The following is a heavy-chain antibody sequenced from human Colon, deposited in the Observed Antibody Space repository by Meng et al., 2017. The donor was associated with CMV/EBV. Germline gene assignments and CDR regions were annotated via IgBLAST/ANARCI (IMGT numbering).Heavy chain of an antibody. J-gene: IGHJ6*02. Sequence: ASLRLSCAASQFIFNNYWMSWFRQAPGKGLEWVANINQDGSETYYVDSVKGRFTISRDNAKKSLYLQMTSLRAEDTALYYCARIYDYGGAHYGMDVWGQGTTVTVSS. D-gene: IGHD4/OR15-4a*01. CDR1: QFIFNNYW. CDR2: INQDGSET. CDR3: ARIYDYGGAHYGMDV. V-gene: IGHV3-7*01.